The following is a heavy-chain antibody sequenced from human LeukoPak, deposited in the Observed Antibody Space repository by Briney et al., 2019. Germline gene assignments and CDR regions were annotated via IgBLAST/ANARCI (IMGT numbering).Heavy chain of an antibody. CDR1: GFTFTNYW. J-gene: IGHJ4*02. D-gene: IGHD6-6*01. Sequence: GGSLRLSCAASGFTFTNYWMHWVRQAPGMGLVWVSRLPPDELGIIYADSVKGRFTVSRDNAKNTVYLQMNNLRADDTAMYYCVGTIASRGSEYWGQGALVTVSS. CDR3: VGTIASRGSEY. V-gene: IGHV3-74*01. CDR2: LPPDELGI.